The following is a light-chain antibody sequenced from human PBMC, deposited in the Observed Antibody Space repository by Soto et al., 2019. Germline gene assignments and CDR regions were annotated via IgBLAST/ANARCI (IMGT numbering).Light chain of an antibody. CDR3: SSYAGSSTYV. V-gene: IGLV2-8*01. J-gene: IGLJ1*01. CDR2: EVS. Sequence: QSVLTQPASVSGSPGQSITISCTGSSSDVGGYHYVSWYQQYPGEAPKLMIYEVSKRPSGVPDRFSGSKSGNTASLTVSGLQAEDEADYYCSSYAGSSTYVFGTGTKVTVL. CDR1: SSDVGGYHY.